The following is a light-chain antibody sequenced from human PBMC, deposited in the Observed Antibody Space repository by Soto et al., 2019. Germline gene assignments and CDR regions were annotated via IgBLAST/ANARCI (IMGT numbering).Light chain of an antibody. CDR1: SSDVGDYNL. V-gene: IGLV2-14*03. CDR2: DVS. J-gene: IGLJ3*02. CDR3: ASYTSSTTRV. Sequence: QSALTQPASVSGSPGQSITISSTGTSSDVGDYNLVSWYQQHPGKAPKLMIYDVSYRPSGVSNRFSGSKSGNTASLTISGLQAEDEADYYCASYTSSTTRVFGGGTKLTVL.